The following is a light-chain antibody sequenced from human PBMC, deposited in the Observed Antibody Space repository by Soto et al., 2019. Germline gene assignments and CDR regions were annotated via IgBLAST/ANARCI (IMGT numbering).Light chain of an antibody. Sequence: DIQMTQSPCSLSASVVNRFTITFQASQDIATYLNWYQQKPGKAPNLLIYDASNLETGVPSRFSGGGSGTHFTFTISNLQPEDIATYYCQQYDNLPPTWTFGQGTKVDIK. CDR1: QDIATY. CDR2: DAS. J-gene: IGKJ1*01. V-gene: IGKV1-33*01. CDR3: QQYDNLPPTWT.